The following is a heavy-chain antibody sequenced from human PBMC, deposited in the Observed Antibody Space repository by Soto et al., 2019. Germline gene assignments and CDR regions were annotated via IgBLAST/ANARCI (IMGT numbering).Heavy chain of an antibody. V-gene: IGHV3-30*18. CDR1: GFTFSSYG. D-gene: IGHD3-22*01. J-gene: IGHJ4*02. CDR2: ISYDGSNK. CDR3: AKDAYRASSGYYDY. Sequence: QVQLVESGGGVVQPGRSLRLSCAASGFTFSSYGMHWVRQAPGKGLEWVAVISYDGSNKYYADSVKGRFTISRDNSKNTLYLQMNSLRAEDTAVYYCAKDAYRASSGYYDYWGRGTLVTVSS.